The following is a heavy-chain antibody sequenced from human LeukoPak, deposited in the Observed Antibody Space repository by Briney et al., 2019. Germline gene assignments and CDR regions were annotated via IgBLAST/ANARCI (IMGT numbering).Heavy chain of an antibody. CDR3: VRNNAMDV. CDR1: GFTLSNHW. V-gene: IGHV3-7*03. Sequence: GGSLRLSCAASGFTLSNHWMTWVRQVPGRGPEWVANVNRDGSETYYLDSVKGRFTISRDNAKNSLYLQMNSLRAEDTALYYCVRNNAMDVWGQGTTVIVSS. D-gene: IGHD2-8*01. CDR2: VNRDGSET. J-gene: IGHJ6*02.